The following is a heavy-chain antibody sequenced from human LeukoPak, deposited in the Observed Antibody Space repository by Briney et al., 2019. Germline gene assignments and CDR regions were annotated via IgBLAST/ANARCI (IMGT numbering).Heavy chain of an antibody. CDR1: GYTFTNYG. V-gene: IGHV1-18*01. CDR2: ISTYNGNT. D-gene: IGHD2-15*01. J-gene: IGHJ4*02. CDR3: ARGDLLAVVPYW. Sequence: ASVKVSCKASGYTFTNYGISWVRPAPGQGLEWMGWISTYNGNTNYAQSLQGRVTMTTDTSTGTAYMELRSLRSEDTAVYYCARGDLLAVVPYWWGQGTLVTVSS.